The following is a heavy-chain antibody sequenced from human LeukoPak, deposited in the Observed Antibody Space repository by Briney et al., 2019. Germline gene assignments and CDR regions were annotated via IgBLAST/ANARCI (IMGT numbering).Heavy chain of an antibody. CDR1: GGSVSSGSYY. V-gene: IGHV4-61*01. D-gene: IGHD5-18*01. Sequence: PSETLSLTCTVSGGSVSSGSYYWSWIRQPPGKGLEWIGYIYYSGSTNYNPSLKSRVTISVDTSKNQFSLKLSSVTAADTAVYYCARARGYSYGRYYFDYWGQGTLVTVSS. J-gene: IGHJ4*02. CDR2: IYYSGST. CDR3: ARARGYSYGRYYFDY.